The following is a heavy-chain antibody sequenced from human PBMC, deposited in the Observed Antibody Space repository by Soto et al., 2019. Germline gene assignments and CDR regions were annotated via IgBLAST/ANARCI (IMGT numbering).Heavy chain of an antibody. V-gene: IGHV4-59*11. CDR3: ARLQYTVVTALDI. Sequence: PSETLSLTCAVYGGSIGSHFWSWIRQAPGKGPELVGYIYHTVNTNYNPALKSRVTISMDTSKNQLSLQLSSVTAADTAVYYCARLQYTVVTALDIWGQGTMVTVSS. J-gene: IGHJ3*02. D-gene: IGHD2-15*01. CDR2: IYHTVNT. CDR1: GGSIGSHF.